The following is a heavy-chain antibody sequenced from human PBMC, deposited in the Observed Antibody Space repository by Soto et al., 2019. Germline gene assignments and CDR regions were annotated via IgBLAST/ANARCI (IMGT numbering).Heavy chain of an antibody. Sequence: SETLSVTCTVSGGSITSHQWSWIRQPPGKGLEWIGYIYYSGSTNYNPSLKSRVTISVDRPKNQFSLRLTSVTAADTAVYYCARGYCSGGTCYPDPWGQGILVTVYS. J-gene: IGHJ5*02. CDR3: ARGYCSGGTCYPDP. D-gene: IGHD2-15*01. CDR2: IYYSGST. CDR1: GGSITSHQ. V-gene: IGHV4-59*11.